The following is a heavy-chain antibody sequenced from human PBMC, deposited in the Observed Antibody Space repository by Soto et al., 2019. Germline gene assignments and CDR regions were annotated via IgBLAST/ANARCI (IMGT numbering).Heavy chain of an antibody. D-gene: IGHD6-6*01. J-gene: IGHJ5*02. CDR3: AHRLGYYYIAARPGWFDP. Sequence: SGPTLVNPTQTLTLTCTFSGFSLSTSGVGVGWIRQPPGKALEWLALIYWNDDKRYSPSLKSRLTITKDTSKNQVVLTMTNMDPVDTAAYHCAHRLGYYYIAARPGWFDPWGQGTLVTVSS. CDR2: IYWNDDK. CDR1: GFSLSTSGVG. V-gene: IGHV2-5*01.